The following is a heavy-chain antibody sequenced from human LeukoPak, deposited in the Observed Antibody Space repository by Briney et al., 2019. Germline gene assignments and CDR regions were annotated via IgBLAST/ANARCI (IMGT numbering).Heavy chain of an antibody. CDR3: AKWGDYDILTGYYDSDY. D-gene: IGHD3-9*01. V-gene: IGHV3-23*01. Sequence: QPGGSLRLSCTASGFTFSSYWMCWVRQAPGKGLEWVSAITGSGGTTFYADSVKGRFTISRENSKNTLYLQMNSLRAEDTAVYYCAKWGDYDILTGYYDSDYWGQGTPVTVSS. CDR1: GFTFSSYW. J-gene: IGHJ4*02. CDR2: ITGSGGTT.